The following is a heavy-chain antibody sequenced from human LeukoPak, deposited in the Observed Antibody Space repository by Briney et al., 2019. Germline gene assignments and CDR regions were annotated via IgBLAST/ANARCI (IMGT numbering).Heavy chain of an antibody. CDR3: AKKGDAFDI. CDR2: LTDSGGTT. V-gene: IGHV3-23*01. Sequence: SGGSLRLSCVASGFTFSSYAMGWARQAPGKRPEWVSSLTDSGGTTYYVDSVKGRFTISRDNSKDTLYLHMNSLRAEDTAMYYCAKKGDAFDIWGQGTVVAVSS. J-gene: IGHJ3*02. CDR1: GFTFSSYA.